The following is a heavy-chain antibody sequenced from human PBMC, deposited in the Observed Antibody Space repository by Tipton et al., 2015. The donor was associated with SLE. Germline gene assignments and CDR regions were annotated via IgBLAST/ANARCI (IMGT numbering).Heavy chain of an antibody. CDR1: GGSISSHY. Sequence: TLSLTCTVSGGSISSHYWSWIRQPPGKGLEWIGYIYTSGSTNYNPSLKSRVTISVDTSKNQFSLKLSSVTAADTAVYYCARDAFDIWGQGTMVTVSS. CDR2: IYTSGST. J-gene: IGHJ3*02. CDR3: ARDAFDI. V-gene: IGHV4-59*11.